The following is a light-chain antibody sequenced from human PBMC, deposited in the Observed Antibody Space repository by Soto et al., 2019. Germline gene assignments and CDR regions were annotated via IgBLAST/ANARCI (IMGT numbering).Light chain of an antibody. V-gene: IGKV3-15*01. CDR3: QQYNNWPWT. Sequence: EIVITQSPVTLSVSPGGRATLSCRASQSISDTLAWYQQKPGQAPRLLIHGASTRAPGFPARFSGSGSGTDFTLTISSLQSEDFAVYYCQQYNNWPWTVGTGTKGDIK. CDR2: GAS. J-gene: IGKJ1*01. CDR1: QSISDT.